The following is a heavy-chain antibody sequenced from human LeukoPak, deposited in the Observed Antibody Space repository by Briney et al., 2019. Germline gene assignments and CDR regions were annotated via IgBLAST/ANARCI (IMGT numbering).Heavy chain of an antibody. CDR2: IYTSGST. V-gene: IGHV4-4*07. J-gene: IGHJ6*03. Sequence: SETLSLTCTASGGFISSYYWSWIRQPAGKGLEWIGRIYTSGSTNYNPSLKSRVTMSVDTSKNQFSLKLSSVTAADTAVYYCARDLQAYYDFWSGPTPYYYMDVWGKGTRSPSP. D-gene: IGHD3-3*01. CDR3: ARDLQAYYDFWSGPTPYYYMDV. CDR1: GGFISSYY.